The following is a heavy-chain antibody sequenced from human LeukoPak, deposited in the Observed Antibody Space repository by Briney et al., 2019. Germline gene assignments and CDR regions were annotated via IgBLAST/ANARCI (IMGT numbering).Heavy chain of an antibody. Sequence: GGSLRLSCAASRFTFSSYGMSWVRQAPGKGLEWVSAISGSGGSTYYADSVKGRFTISRDNSKNTLYLQMNSLRAEDTAVYYCAKHTIIPEYYYDSSGLEGEFDYWGQGTLVTVSS. CDR1: RFTFSSYG. V-gene: IGHV3-23*01. J-gene: IGHJ4*02. D-gene: IGHD3-22*01. CDR3: AKHTIIPEYYYDSSGLEGEFDY. CDR2: ISGSGGST.